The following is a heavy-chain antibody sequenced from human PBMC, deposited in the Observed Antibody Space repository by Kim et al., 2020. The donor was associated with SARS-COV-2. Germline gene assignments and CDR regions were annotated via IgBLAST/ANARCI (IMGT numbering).Heavy chain of an antibody. CDR1: GGSFSGYY. J-gene: IGHJ4*02. Sequence: SETLSLTCTVYGGSFSGYYCSWIRQAPGKGLEWIGEINHSGSTNYNPSLKSRVTISRDTSKNQFSLKLSSVTAADTAVYYCARGLGSGSYYAYWGQGTLV. D-gene: IGHD1-26*01. CDR2: INHSGST. V-gene: IGHV4-34*01. CDR3: ARGLGSGSYYAY.